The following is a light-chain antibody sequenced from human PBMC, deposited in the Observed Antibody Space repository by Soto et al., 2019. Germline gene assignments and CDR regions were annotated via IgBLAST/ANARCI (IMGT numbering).Light chain of an antibody. CDR3: QQYGSSPLT. Sequence: EIVFTQSPCTLSLSPGERATLSCRASQRVSSSLAWYQQKPGQTPRLLIYGASSRATGIPDRFSGSGSGTDFTLTISRLEPEDFAVYYCQQYGSSPLTFGGGTKVDIK. CDR2: GAS. V-gene: IGKV3-20*01. CDR1: QRVSSS. J-gene: IGKJ4*01.